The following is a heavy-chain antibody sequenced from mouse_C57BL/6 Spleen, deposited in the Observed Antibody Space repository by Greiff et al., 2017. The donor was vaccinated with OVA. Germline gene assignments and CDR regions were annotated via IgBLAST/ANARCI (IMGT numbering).Heavy chain of an antibody. D-gene: IGHD3-2*02. J-gene: IGHJ3*01. CDR2: IWSGGST. CDR1: GFSLTSYG. V-gene: IGHV2-2*01. CDR3: ARRTGSGYWFAY. Sequence: QVQLKESGPGLVQPSQSLSITCTVSGFSLTSYGVHWVRQSPGKGLEWLGVIWSGGSTDYNAAFISRLSISKDNSKSQVFFKMNSLQADDTAIYYCARRTGSGYWFAYWGQGTLVTVSA.